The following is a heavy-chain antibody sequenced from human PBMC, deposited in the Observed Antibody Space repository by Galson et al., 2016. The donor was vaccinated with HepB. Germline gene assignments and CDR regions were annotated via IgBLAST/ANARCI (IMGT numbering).Heavy chain of an antibody. J-gene: IGHJ4*02. V-gene: IGHV4-59*02. Sequence: EPLSLTCTVSGGSVTVYYWTWIRQPPGKGLEWIGFVHSSGITNYNPTLKSRVTISADTSKNQFSLKVSSVTAADTAFYYCARSYNWSLDFWGPGTLITVSS. CDR1: GGSVTVYY. CDR3: ARSYNWSLDF. D-gene: IGHD1-20*01. CDR2: VHSSGIT.